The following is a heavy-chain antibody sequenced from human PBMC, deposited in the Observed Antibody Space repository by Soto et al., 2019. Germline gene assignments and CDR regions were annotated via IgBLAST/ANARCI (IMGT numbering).Heavy chain of an antibody. CDR2: IWYDGSNK. J-gene: IGHJ5*02. Sequence: GGSLRLSCAASGFTFSSYGMHWVRQAPGKGLEWVAVIWYDGSNKYYADSVKGRFTISRDNSKNTLYLQMNSLRAEDTAVYYCARKAVAGTGGWFDPWGQGTLVTVSS. V-gene: IGHV3-33*01. CDR3: ARKAVAGTGGWFDP. D-gene: IGHD6-19*01. CDR1: GFTFSSYG.